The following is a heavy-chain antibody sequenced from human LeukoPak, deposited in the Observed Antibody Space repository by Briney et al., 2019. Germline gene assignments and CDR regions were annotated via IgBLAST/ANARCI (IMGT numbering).Heavy chain of an antibody. CDR1: GITFSSYA. V-gene: IGHV3-23*01. CDR2: ISGSGAGT. Sequence: GGSLRLSCAASGITFSSYAMSWVRQAPGKGLEWVSAISGSGAGTDYADSVKGRFTISRDNSKNTLYLQMNSLRAEDTAIYYCAKLGGYCSGGSCCDFDYWGQGTLVTVSS. D-gene: IGHD2-15*01. CDR3: AKLGGYCSGGSCCDFDY. J-gene: IGHJ4*02.